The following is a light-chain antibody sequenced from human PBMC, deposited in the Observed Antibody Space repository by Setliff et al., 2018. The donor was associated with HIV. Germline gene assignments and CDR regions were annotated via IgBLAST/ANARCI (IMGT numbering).Light chain of an antibody. CDR3: TSYTSSFTYV. CDR2: DVS. V-gene: IGLV2-14*01. CDR1: SSDVGGYNY. J-gene: IGLJ1*01. Sequence: QSVLTQPASVSGSPGQSITISCTGTSSDVGGYNYVSWYQQHPGKAPKLMIFDVSRRPSGVSNRFSGSKSGNTASLTISGLQAEDEADYYCTSYTSSFTYVFGSGTKSPS.